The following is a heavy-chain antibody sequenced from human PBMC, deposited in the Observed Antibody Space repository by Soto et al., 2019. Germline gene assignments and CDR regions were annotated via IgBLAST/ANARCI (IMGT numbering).Heavy chain of an antibody. Sequence: ASVKVSCKASGYTFTIYGINWVRQAPGQGLEWMGWISAYNGNTNYAQKLQGRVAMTTDTSTSTAYMELRSLRSDDTAVYYCARDGRDYGDVPTPWGQGTLVTVSS. CDR2: ISAYNGNT. CDR1: GYTFTIYG. D-gene: IGHD4-17*01. V-gene: IGHV1-18*01. CDR3: ARDGRDYGDVPTP. J-gene: IGHJ5*02.